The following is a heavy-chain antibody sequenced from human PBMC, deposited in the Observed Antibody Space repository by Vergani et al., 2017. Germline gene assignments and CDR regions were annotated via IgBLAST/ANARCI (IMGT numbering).Heavy chain of an antibody. CDR1: GFTVSSNY. D-gene: IGHD2-15*01. CDR2: ISGSGGST. Sequence: EVQLVESGGGLVQPGGSLRLSCAASGFTVSSNYMSWVRQAPGKGLEWVSVISGSGGSTYYADSVKGRFTISRDNSKNTLYLQMNSLRAEDTAVYYCAAAVPRWYWGQGTLVTVSS. CDR3: AAAVPRWY. J-gene: IGHJ4*02. V-gene: IGHV3-23*04.